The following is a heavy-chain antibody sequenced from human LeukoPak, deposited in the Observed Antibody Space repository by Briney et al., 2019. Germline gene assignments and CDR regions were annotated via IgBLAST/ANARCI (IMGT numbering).Heavy chain of an antibody. V-gene: IGHV3-30*18. Sequence: GGSLRLSCAASGFTFSSYGMHWVRQAPGKGLKWVAVISYDGGNKYYADSVKGRFTISRDNSKNTLYLQMNSLRAEDTAVYYCAKVSEVYYYGSGSYYNDYFDYWGQGTLVTVSS. J-gene: IGHJ4*02. CDR2: ISYDGGNK. CDR3: AKVSEVYYYGSGSYYNDYFDY. CDR1: GFTFSSYG. D-gene: IGHD3-10*01.